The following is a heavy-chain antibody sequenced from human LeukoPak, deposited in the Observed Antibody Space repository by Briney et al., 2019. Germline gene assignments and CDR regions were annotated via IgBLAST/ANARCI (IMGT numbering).Heavy chain of an antibody. CDR2: INPNSGGT. CDR3: AKVLGATRRHDAFDI. J-gene: IGHJ3*02. V-gene: IGHV1-2*02. D-gene: IGHD1-26*01. CDR1: GYTFTCYH. Sequence: ASVKVSCKASGYTFTCYHMHWVRQAPGQGLEWMGWINPNSGGTNYARKFQGRVTMTRDRSISKAYMELSRLRSDDPAVYYCAKVLGATRRHDAFDIWGQGTMVTVSS.